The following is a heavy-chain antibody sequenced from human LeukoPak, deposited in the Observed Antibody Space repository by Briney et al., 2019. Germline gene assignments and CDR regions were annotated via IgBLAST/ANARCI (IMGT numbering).Heavy chain of an antibody. CDR3: ARRGGSHIDY. Sequence: SETLSPTCTVSGYSISSGYYWGRIRQPPGKGLEWIGSIYHSGSTYYNPSLKSRVTISVDTSKNQFSLKLSSVTAADTAVYYCARRGGSHIDYWGQGTLVTVSS. CDR1: GYSISSGYY. V-gene: IGHV4-38-2*02. CDR2: IYHSGST. D-gene: IGHD3-10*01. J-gene: IGHJ4*02.